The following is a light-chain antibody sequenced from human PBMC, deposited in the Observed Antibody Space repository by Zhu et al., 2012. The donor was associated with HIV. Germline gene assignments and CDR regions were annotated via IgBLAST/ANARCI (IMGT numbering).Light chain of an antibody. CDR2: GAS. CDR3: QQYGSSPYT. CDR1: QSVSNNY. V-gene: IGKV3-20*01. Sequence: EIVLTQSPGTLSLSPGERATLSCRASQSVSNNYLAWYQQKPGQAPRLLIYGASSRATGIPDFTLTISRLEPEDFAVYYCQQYGSSPYTFGQGTKLEIK. J-gene: IGKJ2*01.